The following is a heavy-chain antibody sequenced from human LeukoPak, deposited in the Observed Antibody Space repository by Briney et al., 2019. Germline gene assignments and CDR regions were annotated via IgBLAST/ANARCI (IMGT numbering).Heavy chain of an antibody. CDR3: AKFVDDVVVVPAAYFDY. CDR1: GFTLSSYV. CDR2: ISYDGSNK. D-gene: IGHD2-2*01. Sequence: GGSLRLSCATSGFTLSSYVMHWVRQAPGKGLEWVAVISYDGSNKYYADSVKGRFTISRDNSKNTLYLQMNSLRAEDTAVYYCAKFVDDVVVVPAAYFDYWGQGTLVTVSS. J-gene: IGHJ4*02. V-gene: IGHV3-30*04.